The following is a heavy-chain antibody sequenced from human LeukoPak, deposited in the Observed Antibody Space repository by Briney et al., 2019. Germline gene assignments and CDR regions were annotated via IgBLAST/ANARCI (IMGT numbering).Heavy chain of an antibody. J-gene: IGHJ4*02. V-gene: IGHV3-30*03. Sequence: XGMXWXRQAPGXXXXGVAVISYDGSNKYXADXVKGRFTISRDXXKKXLYMQMNSLRAADTAVYYCXXXXXXXXXXXXDYXXXXXXXTVSS. CDR2: ISYDGSNK. CDR1: XG. CDR3: XXXXXXXXXXXXDY.